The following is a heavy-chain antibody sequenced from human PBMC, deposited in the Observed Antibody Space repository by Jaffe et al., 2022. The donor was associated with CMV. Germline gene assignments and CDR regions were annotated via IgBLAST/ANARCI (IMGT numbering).Heavy chain of an antibody. D-gene: IGHD6-6*01. V-gene: IGHV3-33*08. Sequence: QVQLVESGGGVVQPGRSLRLSCAASGFTFSSYGMHWVRQAPGKGLEWVAVIWYDGSNKYYADSVKGRFTISRDNSKNTLYLQMNSLRAEDTAVYYCAREDSSSSFYLGYYYYYMDVWGKGTTVTVSS. CDR1: GFTFSSYG. CDR3: AREDSSSSFYLGYYYYYMDV. CDR2: IWYDGSNK. J-gene: IGHJ6*03.